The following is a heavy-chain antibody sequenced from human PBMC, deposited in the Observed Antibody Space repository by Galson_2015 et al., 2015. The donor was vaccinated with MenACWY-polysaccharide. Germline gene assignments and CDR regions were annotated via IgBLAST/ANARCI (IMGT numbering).Heavy chain of an antibody. Sequence: SLRLSCADSGFTFSSYWMHWVRQAPGKGLVWVSRTNSDGRSTSYADSVTGRFTISRDNAKNTMYLQMNSLRAEDTAVYYCGRAPTKGEFPFSGWYIDYWGQGSLVTVSS. J-gene: IGHJ4*02. V-gene: IGHV3-74*01. CDR2: TNSDGRST. CDR1: GFTFSSYW. CDR3: GRAPTKGEFPFSGWYIDY. D-gene: IGHD3-16*01.